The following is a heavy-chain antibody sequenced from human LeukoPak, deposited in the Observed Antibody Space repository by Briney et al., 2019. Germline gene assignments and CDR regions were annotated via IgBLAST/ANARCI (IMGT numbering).Heavy chain of an antibody. V-gene: IGHV4-4*07. D-gene: IGHD2-21*02. CDR3: ARGTLRGRVTYYFDY. CDR1: GGSISDYS. Sequence: PSETLSLTCTVSGGSISDYSWTWIRQPAGKGLEWIGRIYTGGSTNYNPSLKSRVTMSVDTSKNQFSLNLRSVTAADTAVYYCARGTLRGRVTYYFDYWGQGALVTVSS. CDR2: IYTGGST. J-gene: IGHJ4*02.